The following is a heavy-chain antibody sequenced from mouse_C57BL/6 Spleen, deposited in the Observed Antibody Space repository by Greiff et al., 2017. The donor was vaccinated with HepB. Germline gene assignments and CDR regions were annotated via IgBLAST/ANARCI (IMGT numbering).Heavy chain of an antibody. CDR2: ISYSGST. J-gene: IGHJ4*01. CDR1: GYSITSDY. CDR3: ARYETGTFAMDY. Sequence: EVQLQQSGPGLAKPSQTLSLTCSVTGYSITSDYWNWIRKFPGNKLEYMGYISYSGSTYYTPSLQSRISITRDTSTNQYYLQLNSVTTEETATYYCARYETGTFAMDYLGQGTSVTVSS. V-gene: IGHV3-8*01. D-gene: IGHD4-1*01.